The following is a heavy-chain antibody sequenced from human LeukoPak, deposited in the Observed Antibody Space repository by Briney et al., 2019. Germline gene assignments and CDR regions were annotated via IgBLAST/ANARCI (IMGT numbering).Heavy chain of an antibody. D-gene: IGHD1-26*01. Sequence: SETLSLTCTVSGGSISSYYWSWIRQPPGKGLEWIGYIYYSGSTNYNPSLKSRVTISEDTSKNQFSLKLSSVTAADTAVYYCARSTPPSRVGATVGRAFDIWGQGTMVTVSS. CDR3: ARSTPPSRVGATVGRAFDI. V-gene: IGHV4-59*01. CDR2: IYYSGST. J-gene: IGHJ3*02. CDR1: GGSISSYY.